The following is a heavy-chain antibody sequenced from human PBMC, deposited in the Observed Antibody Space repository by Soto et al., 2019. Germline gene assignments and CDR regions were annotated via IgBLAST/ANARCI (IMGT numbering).Heavy chain of an antibody. CDR1: GFTVSGKKY. V-gene: IGHV3-53*01. CDR2: LYDLDGT. J-gene: IGHJ3*02. Sequence: DVQLVASGGGLIQPGESLRLSCEAFGFTVSGKKYVAWVRQAPGKGLEWVSALYDLDGTYYADSVKGRFTTSSDSSRTTVYLQINSLRPDDTAVYSCATWHLQEHAYDIWGQGTMVTVSS. D-gene: IGHD1-1*01. CDR3: ATWHLQEHAYDI.